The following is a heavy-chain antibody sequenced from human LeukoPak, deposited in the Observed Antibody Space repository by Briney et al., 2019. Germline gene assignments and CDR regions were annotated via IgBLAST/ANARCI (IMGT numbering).Heavy chain of an antibody. V-gene: IGHV3-23*01. CDR3: AKEAGNGWSYFDY. CDR1: GFTFSSYA. CDR2: IRSIGGST. Sequence: GGSLRLSCAASGFTFSSYAMSWVRQAPGKGLEWVSGIRSIGGSTFYADSVKGRFTISRDNSKKTVFLQMIGLRAEDTAVYHCAKEAGNGWSYFDYWGQGTLVTVSS. J-gene: IGHJ4*02. D-gene: IGHD6-19*01.